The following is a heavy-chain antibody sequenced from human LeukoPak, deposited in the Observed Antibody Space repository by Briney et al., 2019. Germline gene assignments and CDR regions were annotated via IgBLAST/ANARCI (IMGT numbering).Heavy chain of an antibody. V-gene: IGHV1-2*02. CDR3: ARDDYKTLYYYYYMDV. CDR2: INPNSGGT. J-gene: IGHJ6*03. CDR1: GYTFTGYY. D-gene: IGHD3-16*01. Sequence: ASVKVSCKASGYTFTGYYIHWVRQAPGQGLEWMGWINPNSGGTTYAQKFQGRVTMTRGTSITTAYMELSRLRSDDTAVYYCARDDYKTLYYYYYMDVWGKGTTVIVSS.